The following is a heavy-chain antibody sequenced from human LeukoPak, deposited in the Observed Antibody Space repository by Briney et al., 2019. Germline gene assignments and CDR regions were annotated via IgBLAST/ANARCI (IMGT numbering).Heavy chain of an antibody. D-gene: IGHD3-16*01. CDR2: ISSSSVYI. Sequence: GGSLRLSCAAAGLIFSSYSMNWVRQAPGEGLEWVSSISSSSVYIHYADSVKGRVTLSRDKAKNSLYLQINSLRAEDTAVYYCARDRGRGRATATIDYWGQGTQVTVSS. J-gene: IGHJ4*02. CDR3: ARDRGRGRATATIDY. CDR1: GLIFSSYS. V-gene: IGHV3-21*01.